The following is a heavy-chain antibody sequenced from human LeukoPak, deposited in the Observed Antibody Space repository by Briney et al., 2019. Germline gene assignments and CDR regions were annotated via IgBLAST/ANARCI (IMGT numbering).Heavy chain of an antibody. D-gene: IGHD1-7*01. CDR3: ARGGTGTTSDY. Sequence: SVKVSCKASGGTFSSYAIRWVRQAPGQGLEWMGRIIPIFGTANYAQKFQGRVTITTDESTSTAYMELSSLRSEDTAVYYCARGGTGTTSDYWGQGTLVTVSS. CDR2: IIPIFGTA. V-gene: IGHV1-69*05. CDR1: GGTFSSYA. J-gene: IGHJ4*02.